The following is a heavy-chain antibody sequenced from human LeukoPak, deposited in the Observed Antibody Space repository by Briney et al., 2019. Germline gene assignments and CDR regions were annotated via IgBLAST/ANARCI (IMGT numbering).Heavy chain of an antibody. D-gene: IGHD2-15*01. Sequence: GGSLRLSCAASGFTFSSYAMSWVRQAPGKGLEWVSSISSSSSYIYYADSVKGRFTISRDNAKNSLYLQMNSLRAEDTAVYYCARVESGYCSGGSCYSFYYGMDVWGQGTTVTVSS. CDR3: ARVESGYCSGGSCYSFYYGMDV. CDR1: GFTFSSYA. CDR2: ISSSSSYI. V-gene: IGHV3-21*01. J-gene: IGHJ6*02.